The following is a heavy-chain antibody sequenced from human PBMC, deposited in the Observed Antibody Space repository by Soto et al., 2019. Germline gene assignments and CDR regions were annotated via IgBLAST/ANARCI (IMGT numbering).Heavy chain of an antibody. CDR3: ARDEVTMVRGVIAYYMDV. CDR1: GYTFTSYY. Sequence: VASEKVSCKASGYTFTSYYMHWARQAPGQGLEWMGIINPSGGSTSYAQKFQGRVTMTRDTSTSTVYMELSSLRSEDTAVYYCARDEVTMVRGVIAYYMDVWGKGTTVTVSS. D-gene: IGHD3-10*01. J-gene: IGHJ6*03. V-gene: IGHV1-46*03. CDR2: INPSGGST.